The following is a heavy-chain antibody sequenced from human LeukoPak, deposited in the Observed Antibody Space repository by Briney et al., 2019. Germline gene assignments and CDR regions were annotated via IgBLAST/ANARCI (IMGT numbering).Heavy chain of an antibody. V-gene: IGHV3-48*01. J-gene: IGHJ4*02. Sequence: GRSLRLSCAASGFTFSSYSMNWVRQAPGKGLECVSYISGGSSTIYYADSVKGRFTISRDNAKNSLYLQMNSLRAEDTAVYYCARGPSLGYCSTTACYADYWGQGTLVTVSS. CDR1: GFTFSSYS. CDR3: ARGPSLGYCSTTACYADY. D-gene: IGHD2-2*03. CDR2: ISGGSSTI.